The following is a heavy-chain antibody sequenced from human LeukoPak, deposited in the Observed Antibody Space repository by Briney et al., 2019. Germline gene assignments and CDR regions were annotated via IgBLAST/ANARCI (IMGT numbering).Heavy chain of an antibody. CDR3: AREGSGWYVGI. CDR2: INHSGST. J-gene: IGHJ3*02. V-gene: IGHV4-34*01. CDR1: GGSFSGYY. Sequence: SETLSLTCAVYGGSFSGYYWSWIRQPPGKGLEWIGEINHSGSTNYNPSLKSRVTISVDTSKNQFSLKLSSVTAADTAVYYCAREGSGWYVGIWGQGTMVTVSS. D-gene: IGHD6-19*01.